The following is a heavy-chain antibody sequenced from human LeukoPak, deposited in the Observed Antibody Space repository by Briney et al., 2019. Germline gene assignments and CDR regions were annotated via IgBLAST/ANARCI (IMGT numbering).Heavy chain of an antibody. D-gene: IGHD5-18*01. CDR2: ISYDGSNK. J-gene: IGHJ2*01. Sequence: GRSLRLSCAASGFIFSSYAMHWVRQAPGKGLEWVAVISYDGSNKYYADSVKGRFTISRDNSKNTLYLQMNSLRAEDTAVYYCARGGYTAHGLGYFDLWGRGTLVAVSS. CDR1: GFIFSSYA. CDR3: ARGGYTAHGLGYFDL. V-gene: IGHV3-30-3*01.